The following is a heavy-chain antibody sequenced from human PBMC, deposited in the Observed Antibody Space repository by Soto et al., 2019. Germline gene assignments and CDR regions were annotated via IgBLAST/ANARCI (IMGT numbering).Heavy chain of an antibody. CDR1: GFTFSSYS. D-gene: IGHD3-22*01. CDR2: IKSKTDGGTT. CDR3: TADYYDSSGYSDY. V-gene: IGHV3-15*01. J-gene: IGHJ4*02. Sequence: GGSLRLSCAASGFTFSSYSMNWVRQAPGKGLEWVGRIKSKTDGGTTEYAAPVKGRFTISRDDSKNTLYLQMNSLKTEDTAVYYCTADYYDSSGYSDYWGQGTLVTVSS.